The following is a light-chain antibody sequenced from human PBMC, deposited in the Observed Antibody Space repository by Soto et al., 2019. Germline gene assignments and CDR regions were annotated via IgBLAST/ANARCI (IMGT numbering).Light chain of an antibody. CDR2: GAS. J-gene: IGKJ2*02. V-gene: IGKV3-20*01. CDR3: QQYGSLPCT. CDR1: QSVTSSY. Sequence: EFVLTQSPATLSLSPGERVTLSCRASQSVTSSYLGWYQQKPGQTPRLLIYGASNRATGIPDRFSGSGSGTDFTLTISRLEPGDVAVYSCQQYGSLPCTFGQGTKLEIK.